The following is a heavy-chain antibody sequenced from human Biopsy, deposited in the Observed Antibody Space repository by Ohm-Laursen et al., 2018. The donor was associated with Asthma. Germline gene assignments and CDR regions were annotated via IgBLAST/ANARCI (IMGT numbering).Heavy chain of an antibody. D-gene: IGHD3-3*01. CDR2: SDHRGNT. CDR1: GLSSSAYY. J-gene: IGHJ6*02. Sequence: SETLSLTCSMYGLSSSAYYWTWIRQTPGKGLEWIGESDHRGNTNTNATLKSRVTISKDKSANEFSLKMRSVTAADTAIYYCARGPEWSGLDIWGQGTTVTVSS. V-gene: IGHV4-34*01. CDR3: ARGPEWSGLDI.